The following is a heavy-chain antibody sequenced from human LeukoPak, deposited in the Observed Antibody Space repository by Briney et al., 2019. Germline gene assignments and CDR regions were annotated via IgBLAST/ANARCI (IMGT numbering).Heavy chain of an antibody. J-gene: IGHJ4*02. CDR3: AKVATPYSSGWYYFDY. Sequence: SGGSLRLSCAASGFTFDDYAMHWVRQAPGKGLEWVSGISWNSGSIGYADSVKGRFTISRDNAKNSLYLQMNSLRAEDTALYYCAKVATPYSSGWYYFDYWGQGTLVTVSS. V-gene: IGHV3-9*01. D-gene: IGHD6-19*01. CDR1: GFTFDDYA. CDR2: ISWNSGSI.